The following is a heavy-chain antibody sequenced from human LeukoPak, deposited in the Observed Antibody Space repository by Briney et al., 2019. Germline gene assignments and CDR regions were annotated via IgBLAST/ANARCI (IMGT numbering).Heavy chain of an antibody. CDR2: IYLSGST. Sequence: SETLSLTCTVSGGSISSSGYSWSWIRQPPGKGLEWIGYIYLSGSTYYNPSLKSRVTISVDRSKNQFSLTLNSVTAADTAVYYCARTDSGYDSPYFDYWGQGTLVTVSS. CDR1: GGSISSSGYS. V-gene: IGHV4-30-2*01. J-gene: IGHJ4*02. D-gene: IGHD5-12*01. CDR3: ARTDSGYDSPYFDY.